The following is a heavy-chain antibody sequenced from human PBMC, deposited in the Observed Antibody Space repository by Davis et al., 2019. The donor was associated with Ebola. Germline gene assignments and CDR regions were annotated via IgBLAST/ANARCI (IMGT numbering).Heavy chain of an antibody. CDR2: IYYSGST. CDR3: ARDTGTTLFDWFDP. CDR1: GGSISSYY. Sequence: SETLSLTCTVSGGSISSYYWSWIRQPPGKGLEWIGYIYYSGSTNYNPSLKSRVTISVDTSKNQFSLKLSSVTAADTAVYYCARDTGTTLFDWFDPWGQGTLVTVSS. J-gene: IGHJ5*02. D-gene: IGHD1-7*01. V-gene: IGHV4-59*12.